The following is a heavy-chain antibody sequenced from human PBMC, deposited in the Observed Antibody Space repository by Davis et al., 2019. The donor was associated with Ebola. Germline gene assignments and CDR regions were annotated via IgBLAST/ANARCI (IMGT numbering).Heavy chain of an antibody. CDR2: IFPGDSDT. J-gene: IGHJ3*02. V-gene: IGHV5-51*01. Sequence: KVSCKGSGYSFTTNWIGWVRQMPGKGLEWMGVIFPGDSDTRYSPSFEGQVTLLADRSISVAYLQWSSLKASDTAMYYCARHPALYSSSDIWGQGTMVTVSS. CDR3: ARHPALYSSSDI. D-gene: IGHD6-6*01. CDR1: GYSFTTNW.